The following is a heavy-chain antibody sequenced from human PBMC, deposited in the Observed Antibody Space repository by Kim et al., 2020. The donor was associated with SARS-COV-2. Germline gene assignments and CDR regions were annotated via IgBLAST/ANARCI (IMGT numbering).Heavy chain of an antibody. J-gene: IGHJ4*02. D-gene: IGHD4-17*01. Sequence: VKGRFTISRDDSKTTLYLQMNSLKTEDTAVYYCTTDFFGYGDYVITGHNYWGQGTLVTVSS. V-gene: IGHV3-15*01. CDR3: TTDFFGYGDYVITGHNY.